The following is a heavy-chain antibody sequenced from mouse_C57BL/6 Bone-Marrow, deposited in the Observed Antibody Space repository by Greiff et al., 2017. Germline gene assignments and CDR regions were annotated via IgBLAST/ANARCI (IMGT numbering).Heavy chain of an antibody. CDR2: INPYNGGT. CDR1: GYTFTDYF. V-gene: IGHV1-19*01. D-gene: IGHD2-2*01. J-gene: IGHJ2*01. CDR3: ARLRWLRRRRYYFDY. Sequence: EVQLQQSGPVLVKPGASVKMSCKASGYTFTDYFMNWVKQSHGKSLEWIGVINPYNGGTSYNQKFKGKATLTVDKSSITAYMELNSLTSEDSAVYYCARLRWLRRRRYYFDYWGQGTTLTVSS.